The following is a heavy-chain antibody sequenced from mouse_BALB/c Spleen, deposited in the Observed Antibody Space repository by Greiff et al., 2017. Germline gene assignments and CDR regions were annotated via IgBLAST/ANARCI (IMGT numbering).Heavy chain of an antibody. CDR3: ARSTITTVVGGDY. CDR2: INPSSGYT. V-gene: IGHV1-4*01. D-gene: IGHD1-1*01. CDR1: GYTFTSYT. Sequence: VKLVESGAELARPGASVKMSCKASGYTFTSYTMHWVKQRPGQGLEWIGYINPSSGYTNYNQKFKDKATLTADKSSSTAYMQLSSLTSEDSAVYYCARSTITTVVGGDYWGQGTSVTVSS. J-gene: IGHJ4*01.